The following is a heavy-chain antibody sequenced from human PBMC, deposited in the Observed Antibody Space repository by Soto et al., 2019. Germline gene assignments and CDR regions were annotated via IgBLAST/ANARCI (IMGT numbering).Heavy chain of an antibody. CDR2: IIPILGIA. J-gene: IGHJ4*02. Sequence: QVQLVQSGAEVKKPGSSVKVSCKASGGTFSSYTISWVRQAPGQGLEWMGRIIPILGIANYAQKFQGRVTITADKSTSTAYMELSSLRSEDKAEYYCDRAVRLGESDYWGQGTLVTVSS. CDR1: GGTFSSYT. CDR3: DRAVRLGESDY. V-gene: IGHV1-69*02. D-gene: IGHD3-10*01.